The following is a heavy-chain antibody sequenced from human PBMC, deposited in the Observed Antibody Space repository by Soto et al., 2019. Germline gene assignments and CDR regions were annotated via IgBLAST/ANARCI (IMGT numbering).Heavy chain of an antibody. J-gene: IGHJ4*02. CDR3: AREGGNGEYGY. V-gene: IGHV3-48*01. Sequence: EVQLVESGGGLVQPGGSLRLSCAASGFTFSSYNMNWVRQAPGKGLEWVSYISSSSSTIFYADSVKGRFTISRDNAENSLYLQMNSLRAEDTAVYYCAREGGNGEYGYWGQGTLVTVSS. CDR1: GFTFSSYN. D-gene: IGHD4-17*01. CDR2: ISSSSSTI.